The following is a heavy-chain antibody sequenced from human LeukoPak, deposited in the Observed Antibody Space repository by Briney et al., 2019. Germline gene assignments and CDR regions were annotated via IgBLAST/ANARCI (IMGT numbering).Heavy chain of an antibody. J-gene: IGHJ5*02. CDR1: GYTFTSYY. D-gene: IGHD1-26*01. CDR3: ARAEWELLNWFDP. Sequence: ASVKVSCKASGYTFTSYYMHWVRQAPGQGLEWMGIINPSGGSTSYAQNFQGRVTMTRDMSTSTAYMELSSLRSEDTAVYYCARAEWELLNWFDPWGQGTLVTVSS. CDR2: INPSGGST. V-gene: IGHV1-46*01.